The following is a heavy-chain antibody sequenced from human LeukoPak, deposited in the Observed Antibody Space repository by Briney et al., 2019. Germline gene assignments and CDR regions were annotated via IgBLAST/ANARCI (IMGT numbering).Heavy chain of an antibody. CDR1: GFSLNTRDLG. D-gene: IGHD1-26*01. CDR3: ARERIVAASQVFDY. J-gene: IGHJ4*02. Sequence: SGPTLVKPTQTLTLTCTFSGFSLNTRDLGVGWIRQPPGKAPEWLAVIYWDDDARYRPSLKTRLTITKDTSKSQVVLTMTDMAPVDTATFYCARERIVAASQVFDYWGQGTPVSVSS. V-gene: IGHV2-5*02. CDR2: IYWDDDA.